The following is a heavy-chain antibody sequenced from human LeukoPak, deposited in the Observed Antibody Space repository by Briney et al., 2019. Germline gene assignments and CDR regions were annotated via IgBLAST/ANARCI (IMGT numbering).Heavy chain of an antibody. CDR3: AKAYNWDDVFDY. Sequence: PGGSLRLSCAASGFTFSSYAMSWVRQAPGKGLEWVSAISGSGGSTYYADSVEGRFTISRDNSKNPLYLQMNSLRAEDTAVYYCAKAYNWDDVFDYWGQGTLVTVSS. V-gene: IGHV3-23*01. CDR1: GFTFSSYA. D-gene: IGHD1-1*01. CDR2: ISGSGGST. J-gene: IGHJ4*02.